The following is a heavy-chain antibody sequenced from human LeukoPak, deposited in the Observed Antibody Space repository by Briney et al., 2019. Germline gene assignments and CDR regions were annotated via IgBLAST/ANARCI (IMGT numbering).Heavy chain of an antibody. CDR3: ASTRRAAVAGRFDS. V-gene: IGHV4-4*09. D-gene: IGHD6-19*01. CDR2: IYHSGNT. Sequence: KASETLSLTCNVSGASMSSNYWSWIRQHPGKGLEWIGYIYHSGNTNYSPSLESRVTMSVDESKNQFSLRVHFVSAADTAVYYCASTRRAAVAGRFDSWGQGTLVTVSS. CDR1: GASMSSNY. J-gene: IGHJ4*02.